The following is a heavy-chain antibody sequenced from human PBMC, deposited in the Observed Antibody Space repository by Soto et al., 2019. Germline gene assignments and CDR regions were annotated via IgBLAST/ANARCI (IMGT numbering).Heavy chain of an antibody. V-gene: IGHV1-69*13. CDR1: GGTFSSYA. CDR3: ARVDGQWLFRY. CDR2: IIPIFGTA. Sequence: GXSVKVSCKASGGTFSSYAISWVRQAPGQGLGWMGGIIPIFGTANYAQKFQGRVTITADESTSTAYMELSSLRSEDTAVYYCARVDGQWLFRYWGQGTLVTVSS. J-gene: IGHJ4*02. D-gene: IGHD6-19*01.